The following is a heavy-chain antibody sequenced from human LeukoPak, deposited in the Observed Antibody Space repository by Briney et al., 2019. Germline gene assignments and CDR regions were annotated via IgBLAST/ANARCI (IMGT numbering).Heavy chain of an antibody. CDR2: IYHSGST. Sequence: SQTLSLTCAVSGGSISSGGYSWSWIRQPPGKGLEWIGYIYHSGSTYYNPSLKSRVTISVDRSKNQFSLKLSSVTAADTAVYYCARVSFTVVTPSGWLDPWGQGTLVTVSS. CDR1: GGSISSGGYS. V-gene: IGHV4-30-2*01. CDR3: ARVSFTVVTPSGWLDP. D-gene: IGHD4-23*01. J-gene: IGHJ5*02.